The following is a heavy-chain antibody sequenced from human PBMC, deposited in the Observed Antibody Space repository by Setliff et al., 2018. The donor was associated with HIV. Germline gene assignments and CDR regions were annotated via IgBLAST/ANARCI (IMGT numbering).Heavy chain of an antibody. CDR2: INNYGVT. Sequence: PSETLSLTCAVYGGSFSGFSWNWIRQPPGKGLEWIGDINNYGVTLYNSSLAGRVTISVDTSKNQFSLTLKSLTVADTALYFCSRGPTIRGSFTGVVYTAPLPSFDTWSQGSLVTVSS. D-gene: IGHD3-3*01. V-gene: IGHV4-34*01. CDR1: GGSFSGFS. CDR3: SRGPTIRGSFTGVVYTAPLPSFDT. J-gene: IGHJ4*02.